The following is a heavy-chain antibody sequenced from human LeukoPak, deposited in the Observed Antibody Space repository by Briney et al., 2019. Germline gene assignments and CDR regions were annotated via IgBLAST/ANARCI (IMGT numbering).Heavy chain of an antibody. CDR3: ARSEREQYSSSWYGY. CDR1: GYSISSGYY. Sequence: SETLSLTCAVSGYSISSGYYWGWIRPLPGKGLEWIGSIYHSGSTYYNPSLKSRVTISVDTSKNQFSLKLSSVTAADTAVYYCARSEREQYSSSWYGYWGQGTLVTVSS. CDR2: IYHSGST. D-gene: IGHD6-13*01. J-gene: IGHJ4*02. V-gene: IGHV4-38-2*01.